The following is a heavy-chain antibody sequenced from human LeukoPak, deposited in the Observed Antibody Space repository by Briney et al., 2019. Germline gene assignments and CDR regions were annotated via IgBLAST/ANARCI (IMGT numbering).Heavy chain of an antibody. V-gene: IGHV4-59*01. J-gene: IGHJ4*02. CDR2: IYYSGST. D-gene: IGHD3-22*01. Sequence: PSETLSLTCTVSGGSISSYYWSWIRQPPGKGLEWIGYIYYSGSTNYSPSLKSRVTISVDTSKNQFSLKLSSVTAADTAVYYCARALGRYGSGYLDYWGQGTLVTVSS. CDR1: GGSISSYY. CDR3: ARALGRYGSGYLDY.